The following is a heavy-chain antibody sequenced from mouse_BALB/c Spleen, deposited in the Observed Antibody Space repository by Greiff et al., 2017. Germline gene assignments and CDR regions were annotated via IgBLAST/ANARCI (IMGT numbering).Heavy chain of an antibody. CDR2: ISCYNGAT. Sequence: LVKTGASVKISCKASGYSFTGYYMHWVKQSHGKSLEWIGYISCYNGATSYNQKFKGKATFTVDTSSSTAYMQFNSLTSEDSAVYYCARSIYDDYGRDYAMDYWGQGTSVTVSS. CDR3: ARSIYDDYGRDYAMDY. V-gene: IGHV1S34*01. J-gene: IGHJ4*01. CDR1: GYSFTGYY. D-gene: IGHD2-4*01.